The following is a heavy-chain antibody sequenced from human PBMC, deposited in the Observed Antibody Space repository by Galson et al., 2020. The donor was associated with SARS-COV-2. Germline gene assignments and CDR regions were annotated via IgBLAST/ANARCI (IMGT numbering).Heavy chain of an antibody. CDR3: ARGEYGRRNFDY. CDR1: GGSISSYY. D-gene: IGHD3-10*01. Sequence: ASETLSLTCTVSGGSISSYYWSWIRQPPGKGLEWIGYIYYTGSTNYNPSLKSRVTISVDTSKNQFSLKLSSVTAADTAVYYCARGEYGRRNFDYWGQGTLVTVSS. V-gene: IGHV4-59*01. J-gene: IGHJ4*02. CDR2: IYYTGST.